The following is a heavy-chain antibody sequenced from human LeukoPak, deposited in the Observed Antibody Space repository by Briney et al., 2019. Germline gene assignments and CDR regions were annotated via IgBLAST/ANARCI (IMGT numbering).Heavy chain of an antibody. CDR3: AREADRRYFDGFDY. V-gene: IGHV4-4*02. D-gene: IGHD3-9*01. J-gene: IGHJ4*02. CDR1: GDSISSNNW. CDR2: IFHSGST. Sequence: SGTLSLTCAVSGDSISSNNWWSWVRQPPGKGLEWIGEIFHSGSTNYNPSLKSRVTISVGKSKNQFSLKLTSMTAADTAVYFCAREADRRYFDGFDYWGQGTLVTVSS.